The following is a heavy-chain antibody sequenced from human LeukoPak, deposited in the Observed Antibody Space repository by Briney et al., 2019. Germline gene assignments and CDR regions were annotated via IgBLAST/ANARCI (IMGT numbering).Heavy chain of an antibody. CDR3: ARTSNYWSPYFDY. Sequence: PSETLSLTCAVYGGSLSGYYWSWIRQSPGKGLEWIGQIDYSGNTNYNPSLKSRVSISLHTSTNQISLRLSSVTAADTAVYYCARTSNYWSPYFDYWGQGALVTVSS. J-gene: IGHJ4*02. CDR1: GGSLSGYY. CDR2: IDYSGNT. V-gene: IGHV4-34*01. D-gene: IGHD1-1*01.